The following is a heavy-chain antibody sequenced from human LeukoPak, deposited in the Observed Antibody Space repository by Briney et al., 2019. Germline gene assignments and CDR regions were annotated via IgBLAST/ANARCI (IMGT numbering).Heavy chain of an antibody. Sequence: GGSLRLSCAASGFTFSNYAMNWVRQAPGKGLEWVSSISGSGGNTYYADSVKGRFTISRDNSKNTLYLQMNSLRAEDTAVYYCAELGITMIGGVWGKGTTVTISS. D-gene: IGHD3-10*02. J-gene: IGHJ6*04. V-gene: IGHV3-23*01. CDR2: ISGSGGNT. CDR1: GFTFSNYA. CDR3: AELGITMIGGV.